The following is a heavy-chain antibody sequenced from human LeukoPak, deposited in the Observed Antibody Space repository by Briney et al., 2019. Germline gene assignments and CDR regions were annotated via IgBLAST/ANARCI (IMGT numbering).Heavy chain of an antibody. J-gene: IGHJ4*02. CDR2: INHSGST. D-gene: IGHD2-2*02. CDR1: GGSFSGYY. CDR3: ASLVGYCSSTSCYKGYYFDY. V-gene: IGHV4-34*01. Sequence: SETLSLTCAVYGGSFSGYYWSWIRQPPGKGLEWIGEINHSGSTNYNPSLKSRVTISVGTSKNQFSLKLSSVTAADMAVYYCASLVGYCSSTSCYKGYYFDYWGQGTLVTVSS.